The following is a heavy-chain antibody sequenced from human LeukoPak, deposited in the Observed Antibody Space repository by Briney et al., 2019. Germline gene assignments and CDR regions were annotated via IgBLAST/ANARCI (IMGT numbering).Heavy chain of an antibody. CDR2: IRYDGSNK. CDR3: ANPFPGIVPNWFDP. J-gene: IGHJ5*02. V-gene: IGHV3-30*02. CDR1: GFTLSSYG. Sequence: GSLRLSCAASGFTLSSYGMHWVRQAPGKGLEWVAFIRYDGSNKYYADSVKGRFTISRDNSKNTLYLQMNSLRAEDTAVYYCANPFPGIVPNWFDPWGQGTLVTVSS. D-gene: IGHD2-2*01.